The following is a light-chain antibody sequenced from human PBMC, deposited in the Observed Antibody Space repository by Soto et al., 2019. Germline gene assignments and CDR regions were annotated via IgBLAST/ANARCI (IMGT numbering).Light chain of an antibody. CDR2: NNN. CDR3: AAWEDSLNGYV. J-gene: IGLJ1*01. V-gene: IGLV1-44*01. Sequence: QSVLTQPPSASGTPGQRVTISCSGGNSNIGTNAVNWYQQLPGTAPKLLIYNNNQRPSGVPDRFSGSKSGTSASLAISGLQSEDEADYYCAAWEDSLNGYVFGTGTKVTVL. CDR1: NSNIGTNA.